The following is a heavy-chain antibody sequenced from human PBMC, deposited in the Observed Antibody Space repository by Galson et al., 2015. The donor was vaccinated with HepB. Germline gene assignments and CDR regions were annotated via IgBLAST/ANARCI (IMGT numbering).Heavy chain of an antibody. CDR2: MSHTGST. CDR1: GFTFSNYA. V-gene: IGHV3-23*01. CDR3: AKGQTGGGWSKYYFDY. Sequence: LRLSCAASGFTFSNYAMGWVRQAPGKGLEWVSAMSHTGSTYYADSVKGRFTISRDNSKSALYLQMNSLRAEDTAVYYCAKGQTGGGWSKYYFDYWGQGTLVTVSS. J-gene: IGHJ4*02. D-gene: IGHD6-19*01.